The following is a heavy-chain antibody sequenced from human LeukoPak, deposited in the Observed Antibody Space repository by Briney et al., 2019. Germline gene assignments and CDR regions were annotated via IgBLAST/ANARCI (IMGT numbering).Heavy chain of an antibody. CDR2: ISGSGGST. V-gene: IGHV3-23*01. CDR1: GFTFSSYA. D-gene: IGHD6-19*01. J-gene: IGHJ4*02. Sequence: GGSLRLSCAASGFTFSSYAMSWVRQAPGKGLEWVSAISGSGGSTYYADSVKGRFTISRDNSRNTLYLQMNSLRAEDTAVYYCAKHGSGWYYFDYWGQGTLVTVSS. CDR3: AKHGSGWYYFDY.